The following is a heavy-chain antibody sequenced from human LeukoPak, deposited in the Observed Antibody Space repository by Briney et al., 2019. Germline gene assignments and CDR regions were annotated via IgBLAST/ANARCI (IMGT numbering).Heavy chain of an antibody. CDR3: ARDHSSSWFRTPYYYYYMDV. J-gene: IGHJ6*03. Sequence: GGSLRLSCAASEFSVGSNYMTWVRQAPGKGLEWVSLIYSGGSTYYADSVKGRFTISRDNSKNTLYLQMNSLRAEDTAVYYCARDHSSSWFRTPYYYYYMDVWGKGTTVTISS. D-gene: IGHD6-13*01. CDR1: EFSVGSNY. V-gene: IGHV3-66*01. CDR2: IYSGGST.